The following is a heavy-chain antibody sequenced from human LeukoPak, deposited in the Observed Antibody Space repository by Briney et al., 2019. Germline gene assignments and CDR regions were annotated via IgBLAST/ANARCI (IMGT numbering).Heavy chain of an antibody. CDR3: ARDSSSSLDY. CDR2: ISSSSSYI. D-gene: IGHD6-6*01. Sequence: GASVKVSCKASGGTFSSYAISWVRQAPGKGLEWVSSISSSSSYIYYADSVKGRFTISRDNAKNSLYLQMNSLRAEDTAVYYCARDSSSSLDYWGQGTLVTVSS. CDR1: GGTFSSYA. V-gene: IGHV3-21*01. J-gene: IGHJ4*02.